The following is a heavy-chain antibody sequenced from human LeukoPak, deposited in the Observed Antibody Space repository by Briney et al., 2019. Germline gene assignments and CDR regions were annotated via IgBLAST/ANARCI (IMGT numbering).Heavy chain of an antibody. CDR2: IKHDGSEK. V-gene: IGHV3-7*05. CDR1: GVTFSSHW. CDR3: AVYNWNSKRDLDY. Sequence: PGGSLRLSCAASGVTFSSHWMSWVGQAPGKGLEWVANIKHDGSEKYYVGSVKGRFTISRDNAKNSLYLQMNSLRAEDTAVYYCAVYNWNSKRDLDYWGQGTLVTVSS. D-gene: IGHD1-7*01. J-gene: IGHJ4*02.